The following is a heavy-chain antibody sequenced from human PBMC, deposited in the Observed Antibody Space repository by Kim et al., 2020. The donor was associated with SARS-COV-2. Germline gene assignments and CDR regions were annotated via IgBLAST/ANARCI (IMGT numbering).Heavy chain of an antibody. CDR3: ARHRSNSIDV. CDR2: IGDRGVAT. V-gene: IGHV3-23*01. D-gene: IGHD2-2*01. J-gene: IGHJ6*02. Sequence: GGSLRLSCAASGFTFTSYAMSWVRQAPGKGLEWVSLIGDRGVATYYADFVKGRFTISRDNSKNTLYLQMNGLRAEDTAVYYCARHRSNSIDVWGQGTTVT. CDR1: GFTFTSYA.